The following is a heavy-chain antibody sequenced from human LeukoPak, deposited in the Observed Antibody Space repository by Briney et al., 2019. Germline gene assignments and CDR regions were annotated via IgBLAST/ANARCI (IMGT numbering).Heavy chain of an antibody. Sequence: HPSETLSLTCTVSGGSLSSYYWIWLRQFPGKGLEWIGYISDSGSTNYSPSLESRVTISVDTSKNKFFLILSSVTAADTAVYYCARRGGTVVGDTGYHYWYFDNWGQGTLVTVSS. CDR3: ARRGGTVVGDTGYHYWYFDN. J-gene: IGHJ4*02. V-gene: IGHV4-59*08. D-gene: IGHD5-12*01. CDR2: ISDSGST. CDR1: GGSLSSYY.